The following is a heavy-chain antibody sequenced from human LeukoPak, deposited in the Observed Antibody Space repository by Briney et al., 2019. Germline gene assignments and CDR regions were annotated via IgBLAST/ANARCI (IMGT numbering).Heavy chain of an antibody. D-gene: IGHD5/OR15-5a*01. CDR1: GFSFSRYW. V-gene: IGHV3-7*01. CDR2: IKQDGSEK. J-gene: IGHJ4*02. Sequence: QPGGSLRLSCAASGFSFSRYWMSWVRQAPGKGLEWVANIKQDGSEKNYVESVKGRFTISRDNAKNSLYLQTNSLRAEDTAVYYCARDLRLSYLRDGFFDYWGQGTLVTVSS. CDR3: ARDLRLSYLRDGFFDY.